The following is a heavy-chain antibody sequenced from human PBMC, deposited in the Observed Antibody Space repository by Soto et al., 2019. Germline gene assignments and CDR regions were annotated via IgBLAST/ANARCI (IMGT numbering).Heavy chain of an antibody. CDR1: EFDFSNFA. Sequence: QVQLEESGGGVVQPGRSLRLSCAASEFDFSNFAMHWVRQAPGKGLEWMAVISYDGDTQYYADSAKDRFTISRDNSKNTLYQQINSLTTEDTAVYYCVRGQCIFALRSPFNPKGQGTLV. V-gene: IGHV3-30-3*01. D-gene: IGHD3-3*02. CDR2: ISYDGDTQ. J-gene: IGHJ5*02. CDR3: VRGQCIFALRSPFNP.